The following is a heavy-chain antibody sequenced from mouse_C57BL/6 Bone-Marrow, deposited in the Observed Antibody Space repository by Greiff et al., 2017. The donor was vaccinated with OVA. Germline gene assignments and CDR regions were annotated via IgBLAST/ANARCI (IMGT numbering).Heavy chain of an antibody. CDR3: APKSFAY. CDR2: ISSGSSTI. CDR1: GFTFSDYG. J-gene: IGHJ3*01. Sequence: EVKLVESGGGIVKPGGSLKLSCAASGFTFSDYGMHWVRQAPEKGLEWVAYISSGSSTIYYADTVKGRFTISRDNAKNTLFLQMTSLRSEDTAMYYCAPKSFAYWGQGTLVTVSA. V-gene: IGHV5-17*01.